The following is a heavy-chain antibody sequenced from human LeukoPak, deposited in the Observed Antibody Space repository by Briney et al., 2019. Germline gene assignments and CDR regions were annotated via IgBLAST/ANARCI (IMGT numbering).Heavy chain of an antibody. J-gene: IGHJ5*02. CDR3: AGGNPGIAVAGTQGGYNWFDP. Sequence: SETLSLTCAVYGGSFSGYYWSWIRQPPGKGLEWTGEIKHSGSTNYNPSLKSRVTISVDTSKNQFSLKLSSVTAADTAVYYCAGGNPGIAVAGTQGGYNWFDPWGQGTLVTVSS. CDR1: GGSFSGYY. CDR2: IKHSGST. V-gene: IGHV4-34*01. D-gene: IGHD6-19*01.